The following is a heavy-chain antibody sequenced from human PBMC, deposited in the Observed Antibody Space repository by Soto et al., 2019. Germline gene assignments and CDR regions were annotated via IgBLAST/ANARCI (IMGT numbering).Heavy chain of an antibody. CDR3: ARGLFGGSHGPVGY. J-gene: IGHJ4*02. V-gene: IGHV4-4*02. CDR1: GGFIISDNW. CDR2: IYHSGST. Sequence: SSETLSLTCAVSGGFIISDNWWSWVRQPPGKGLEWIGEIYHSGSTNYNPSLKSRVTISVDKSKNQFSLKLISVTAADTAVYYCARGLFGGSHGPVGYWGQGTLVTVSS. D-gene: IGHD1-26*01.